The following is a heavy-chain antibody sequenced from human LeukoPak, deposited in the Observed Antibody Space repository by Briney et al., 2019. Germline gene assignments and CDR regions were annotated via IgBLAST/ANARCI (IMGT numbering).Heavy chain of an antibody. J-gene: IGHJ4*02. CDR2: IYYSGST. CDR1: GGSISSYY. CDR3: ARGYYDSSGSYYFDY. Sequence: SETLSLICTVSGGSISSYYWSWIRQPPGKGLEWIGYIYYSGSTNYNPSLKSRVTISVDTSKNQFSLKLSSVTAADTAVYYCARGYYDSSGSYYFDYWGQGTLVTVSS. V-gene: IGHV4-59*01. D-gene: IGHD3-22*01.